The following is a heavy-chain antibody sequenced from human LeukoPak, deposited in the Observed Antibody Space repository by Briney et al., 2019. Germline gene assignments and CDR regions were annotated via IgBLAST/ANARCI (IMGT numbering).Heavy chain of an antibody. CDR2: ISLAGQT. J-gene: IGHJ4*02. CDR3: SRESGPFCPFGY. Sequence: PSETLSLTCGVAGGSISGTNWWSWVRQPPGQGLEWIGEISLAGQTNYNPTLNGRVTMSLDKSSNQLSLHLTSVTAADTATYFCSRESGPFCPFGYWGQGTLVIVSS. CDR1: GGSISGTNW. D-gene: IGHD1-26*01. V-gene: IGHV4/OR15-8*02.